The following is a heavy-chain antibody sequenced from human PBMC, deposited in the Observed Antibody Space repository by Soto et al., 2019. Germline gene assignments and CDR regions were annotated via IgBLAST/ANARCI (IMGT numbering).Heavy chain of an antibody. CDR3: ARQYRLLFNWFAP. V-gene: IGHV4-39*01. D-gene: IGHD2-2*01. Sequence: QLQLQESGPGLVKPSETLSLTCTVSRGSISSSTYYWGWIRQPPGKGLEWIGSIYYSGSTYYNPSLKSRVTMSVDTSKNQFSLKLSSVTAADTAVYYCARQYRLLFNWFAPWGQGTLVTVSS. CDR1: RGSISSSTYY. J-gene: IGHJ5*02. CDR2: IYYSGST.